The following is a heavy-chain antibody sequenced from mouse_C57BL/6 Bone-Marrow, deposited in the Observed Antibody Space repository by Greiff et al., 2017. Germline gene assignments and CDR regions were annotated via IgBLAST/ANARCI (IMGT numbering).Heavy chain of an antibody. J-gene: IGHJ3*01. Sequence: DVKLVESGAELVRPGASVKLSCTASGFNIKDDYMHWVKQRPEQGLEWIGWIDPENGDTEYASKFQGKATITADTSSNTAYLQLSSLTSEDTAVYYCTTPYGSSYGWFAYWGQGTLVTVSA. CDR2: IDPENGDT. CDR3: TTPYGSSYGWFAY. CDR1: GFNIKDDY. D-gene: IGHD1-1*01. V-gene: IGHV14-4*01.